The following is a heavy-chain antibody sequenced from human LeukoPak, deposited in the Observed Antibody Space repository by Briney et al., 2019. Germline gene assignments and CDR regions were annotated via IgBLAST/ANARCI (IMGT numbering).Heavy chain of an antibody. D-gene: IGHD3-10*01. Sequence: SETLSPTCTVSGSSISSYYWSWIRQPPGKGLEWIGYIYYSGSTNYNPSLKSRVTISVDTSKNQFSLKLSSVTAADTAVYYCARVRITMVRGRPNWFDPWGQGTLVTVSS. CDR1: GSSISSYY. V-gene: IGHV4-59*01. J-gene: IGHJ5*02. CDR3: ARVRITMVRGRPNWFDP. CDR2: IYYSGST.